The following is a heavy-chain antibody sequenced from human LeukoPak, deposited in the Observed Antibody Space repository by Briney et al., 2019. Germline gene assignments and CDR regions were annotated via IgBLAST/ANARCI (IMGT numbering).Heavy chain of an antibody. CDR2: ITGGHYAT. CDR1: GVRGRSVA. J-gene: IGHJ5*02. Sequence: GGAVMRSWATCGVRGRSVAMGGVRQATGKGLEWVSSITGGHYATYNTDSVKGRFTISRDNAKNTLYLQMNSLRADDTAIYYCTKDPNGDYIGAFDPWGQGTLVTVSS. V-gene: IGHV3-23*01. CDR3: TKDPNGDYIGAFDP. D-gene: IGHD4-17*01.